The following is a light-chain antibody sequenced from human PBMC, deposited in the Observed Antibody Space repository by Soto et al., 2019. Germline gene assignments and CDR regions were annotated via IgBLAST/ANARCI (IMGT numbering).Light chain of an antibody. CDR1: SSDVGNYKL. J-gene: IGLJ2*01. CDR2: EGS. V-gene: IGLV2-23*03. CDR3: CSYAGSSTFVL. Sequence: QSALTQPASVYGFPGQSITISCTGTSSDVGNYKLVSWYQQHPGKAPKLMIYEGSKRPSGVSNRFSGSKSGNTASLTISGLQAEDEADYYCCSYAGSSTFVLLGGGTKLTVL.